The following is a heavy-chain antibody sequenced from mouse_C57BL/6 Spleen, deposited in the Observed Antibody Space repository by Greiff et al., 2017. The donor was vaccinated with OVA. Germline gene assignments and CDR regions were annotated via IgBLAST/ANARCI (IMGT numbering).Heavy chain of an antibody. CDR3: TTESTTVVGY. J-gene: IGHJ2*01. V-gene: IGHV14-4*01. CDR1: GFNIKDDY. CDR2: IDPENGDT. D-gene: IGHD1-1*01. Sequence: EVQLVESGAELVRPGASVKLSCTASGFNIKDDYMHWVKQRPEQGLEWIGWIDPENGDTEYASKFQGKATITADPSSNTAYLQLSSLTSEDTAVYYCTTESTTVVGYWGQGTTLTVSS.